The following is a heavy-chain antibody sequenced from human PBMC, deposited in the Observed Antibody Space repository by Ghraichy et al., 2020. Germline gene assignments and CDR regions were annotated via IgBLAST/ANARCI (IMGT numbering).Heavy chain of an antibody. V-gene: IGHV3-23*01. J-gene: IGHJ1*01. CDR2: ISGSGGST. D-gene: IGHD3-22*01. Sequence: GGSLRLSCAASGFTFSSYAMSWVRQAPGKGLEWVSAISGSGGSTYYADSVKGRFTISRDNSKNTLYLQMNSLRAEDTAVYYCAKDRYYYDSSGYLAYFQHWGQGTLVTVSS. CDR3: AKDRYYYDSSGYLAYFQH. CDR1: GFTFSSYA.